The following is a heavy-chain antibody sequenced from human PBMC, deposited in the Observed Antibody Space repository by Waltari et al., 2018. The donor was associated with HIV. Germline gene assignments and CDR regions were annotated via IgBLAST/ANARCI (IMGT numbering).Heavy chain of an antibody. J-gene: IGHJ6*02. V-gene: IGHV5-51*01. CDR2: IYPGDSDT. Sequence: EVQLVQSGAEVKKPGESLKIYCKGSGYNFTNYWISWVRQMPGKGLEWMGIIYPGDSDTTYSPSFQGQVTISADKSISTAYLQWSSLKASDTAMYYCARQVRGAAAGRTLGYFYSYGLDVWGQGTTVTVSS. CDR1: GYNFTNYW. CDR3: ARQVRGAAAGRTLGYFYSYGLDV. D-gene: IGHD6-13*01.